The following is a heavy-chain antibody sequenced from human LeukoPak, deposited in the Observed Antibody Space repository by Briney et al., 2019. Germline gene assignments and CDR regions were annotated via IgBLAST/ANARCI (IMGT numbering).Heavy chain of an antibody. J-gene: IGHJ6*02. CDR2: IKQDGSEK. CDR3: ARGSRGFGEFMDV. CDR1: GFTFSSYW. Sequence: GGSLGLSCAASGFTFSSYWMSWVRQAPGKGLEWVANIKQDGSEKYYVDSVKGRFTISRDNAKNSLYLQMNSLRAEDTAVYYCARGSRGFGEFMDVWGQGTTVTVSS. V-gene: IGHV3-7*03. D-gene: IGHD3-10*01.